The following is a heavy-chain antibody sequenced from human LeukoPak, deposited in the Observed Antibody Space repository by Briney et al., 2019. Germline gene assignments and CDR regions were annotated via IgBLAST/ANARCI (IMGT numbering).Heavy chain of an antibody. CDR3: AKGSPYCSGGSCYSGEYFQH. V-gene: IGHV3-30*18. CDR1: GFTFSSYG. J-gene: IGHJ1*01. D-gene: IGHD2-15*01. CDR2: ISYDGSNK. Sequence: GRSLRLSCAASGFTFSSYGMHWVRQAPGKGLEWVAVISYDGSNKYYADSVKGRFTISRDNSKNTLCLQMNSLRAEDTAVYYCAKGSPYCSGGSCYSGEYFQHWGQGTLVTVSS.